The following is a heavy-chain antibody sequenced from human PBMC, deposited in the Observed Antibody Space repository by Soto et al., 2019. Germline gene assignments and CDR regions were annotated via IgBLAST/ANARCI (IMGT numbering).Heavy chain of an antibody. J-gene: IGHJ6*02. V-gene: IGHV3-11*05. CDR2: ISGSGSXT. CDR3: XRSSXWRXVVGYKYGLXV. D-gene: IGHD3-10*01. Sequence: QEYLVXSGGGLVKPXXSLXLXCALSGFTVSDHYLTWIRQAPGRGLEWIAYISGSGSXTNYADSVKGRFIXSXXXXXXXXXXXXXXXXXXXTXVYYCXRSSXWRXVVGYKYGLXVWG. CDR1: GFTVSDHY.